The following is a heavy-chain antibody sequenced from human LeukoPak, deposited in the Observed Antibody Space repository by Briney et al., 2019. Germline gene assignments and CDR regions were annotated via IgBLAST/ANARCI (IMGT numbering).Heavy chain of an antibody. CDR3: AKDIQYCSSTSCYIRLLGTHFDY. D-gene: IGHD2-2*02. J-gene: IGHJ4*02. V-gene: IGHV3-53*05. CDR2: IYSGGST. CDR1: GFTVSSNY. Sequence: GGSLRLSCAAPGFTVSSNYMSWVRQAPGKGLEWVSVIYSGGSTYYADSVKGRFTISRDNSKNTLYLQMNSLRAEDTAVYYCAKDIQYCSSTSCYIRLLGTHFDYWGQGTLVTVSS.